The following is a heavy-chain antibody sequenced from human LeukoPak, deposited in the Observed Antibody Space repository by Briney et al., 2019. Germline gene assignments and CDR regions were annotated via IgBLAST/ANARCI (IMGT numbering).Heavy chain of an antibody. CDR2: ISYDGSNK. CDR3: ARASGYSYGPRGNYFDY. D-gene: IGHD5-18*01. V-gene: IGHV3-30*04. J-gene: IGHJ4*02. Sequence: QTGRSLRLSCAASGFTFSSYAMHWVRQAPGKGLEWVAVISYDGSNKYYADSVKGRFTISRDNSKTTLYLQMNSLRAEDTAVYYCARASGYSYGPRGNYFDYWGQGTLVTVSS. CDR1: GFTFSSYA.